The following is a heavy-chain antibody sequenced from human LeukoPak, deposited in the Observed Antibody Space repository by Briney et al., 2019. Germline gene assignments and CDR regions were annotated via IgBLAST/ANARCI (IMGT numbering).Heavy chain of an antibody. Sequence: GGSLRLSCAASGFTFSDYYMSWVRQAPGKGLEWVSAISGSGGSTYYADSVKGRFTISRDNSKNTLYPQMNSLRAEDTAVYYCANSPYYYDSSGETRKFDYWGQGTLVTVSS. V-gene: IGHV3-23*01. CDR3: ANSPYYYDSSGETRKFDY. D-gene: IGHD3-22*01. CDR2: ISGSGGST. J-gene: IGHJ4*02. CDR1: GFTFSDYY.